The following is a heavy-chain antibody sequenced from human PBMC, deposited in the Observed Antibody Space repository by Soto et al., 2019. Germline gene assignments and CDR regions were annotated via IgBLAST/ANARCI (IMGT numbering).Heavy chain of an antibody. V-gene: IGHV1-18*01. CDR1: GYNFFDYG. Sequence: QIQLVQSGAEVKKPGASVKVSCKASGYNFFDYGVSWVRQAPGQGLEWMGWVSPKSGNTDYARKVQSRVTMTTDTATRTDYMERRGLRSDDTAVYYCARGSTVSSIGPLLVWGQGTLVSVSS. D-gene: IGHD2-15*01. CDR3: ARGSTVSSIGPLLV. CDR2: VSPKSGNT. J-gene: IGHJ1*01.